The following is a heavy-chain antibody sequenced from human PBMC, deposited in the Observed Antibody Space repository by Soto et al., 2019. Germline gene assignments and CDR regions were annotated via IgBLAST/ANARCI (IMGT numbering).Heavy chain of an antibody. CDR2: ISSSSSTI. Sequence: EVQLVESGGGLVQPGGSLRLSCAASGFTFSSYSMNWVRQAPGKGLEWVSYISSSSSTIYYADSVKGRFTISRDNAKNSLYLQMNSLRAEDTAVYYCARVVYGVYRAIYYFDYWGQGTLVTVSS. CDR1: GFTFSSYS. CDR3: ARVVYGVYRAIYYFDY. V-gene: IGHV3-48*01. D-gene: IGHD4-17*01. J-gene: IGHJ4*02.